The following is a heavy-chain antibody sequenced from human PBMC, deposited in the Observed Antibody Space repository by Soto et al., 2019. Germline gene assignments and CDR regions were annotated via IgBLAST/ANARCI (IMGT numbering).Heavy chain of an antibody. CDR2: INDDGTRT. J-gene: IGHJ4*02. CDR1: GFVFNMYW. CDR3: IRGPRPSSVGTGAF. Sequence: PGRSLRLSCAASGFVFNMYWMHWVRQVPGEGPEWVTRINDDGTRTDYADSAKGRFTISRDNAKDILYLQMNALRVDDTAVYYCIRGPRPSSVGTGAFWGQGTLVTVSS. V-gene: IGHV3-74*01. D-gene: IGHD3-10*01.